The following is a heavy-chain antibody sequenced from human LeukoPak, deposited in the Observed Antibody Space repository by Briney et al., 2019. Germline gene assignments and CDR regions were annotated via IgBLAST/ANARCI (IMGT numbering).Heavy chain of an antibody. CDR3: AKAGWSWYFDS. CDR1: EFTFSSSW. Sequence: GGSLRLSCAASEFTFSSSWIHWVRQAPGKGLVWVSRINKDGSVTNYADSVKGRFTISRDNSKSMLYLQMSSLRAEDTAVYYCAKAGWSWYFDSWGQGTLVTVSS. J-gene: IGHJ4*02. D-gene: IGHD1-26*01. V-gene: IGHV3-74*01. CDR2: INKDGSVT.